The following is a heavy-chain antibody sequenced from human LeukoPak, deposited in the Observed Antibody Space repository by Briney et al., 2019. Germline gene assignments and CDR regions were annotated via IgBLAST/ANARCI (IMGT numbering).Heavy chain of an antibody. J-gene: IGHJ4*02. D-gene: IGHD1-26*01. CDR1: GGSFSGYY. Sequence: SETLSLTRAVYGGSFSGYYGSWIRQPPGKGLEWIGEINHSGSTNYNPSLKSRVTISVDTSKNQFSLKLSSVTAADTAVYYCARGALVGAIYYFDYWGQGTLVTVSS. CDR2: INHSGST. CDR3: ARGALVGAIYYFDY. V-gene: IGHV4-34*01.